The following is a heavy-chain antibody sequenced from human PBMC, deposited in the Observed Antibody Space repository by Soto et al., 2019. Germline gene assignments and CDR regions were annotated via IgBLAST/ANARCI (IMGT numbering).Heavy chain of an antibody. Sequence: EVQLVESGGGLVKPGGSLRLSCAASGFTFSNYDMNWVRQAPGKGLEWVSSITTDSSYIYYADSVKGRFTISRDNAKNSLYLQVNSLRAEDMAVYYCARDAYEAFYFDYWGQGTLVTVSS. J-gene: IGHJ4*02. V-gene: IGHV3-21*01. D-gene: IGHD5-12*01. CDR2: ITTDSSYI. CDR3: ARDAYEAFYFDY. CDR1: GFTFSNYD.